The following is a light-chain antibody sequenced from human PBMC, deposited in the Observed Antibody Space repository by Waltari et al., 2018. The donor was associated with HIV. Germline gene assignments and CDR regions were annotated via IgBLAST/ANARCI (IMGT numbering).Light chain of an antibody. J-gene: IGLJ3*02. CDR3: QSADNSVTHLV. CDR2: RDS. CDR1: RLSNQY. Sequence: SFELTQPPSVSVSPGQTARITCSGSRLSNQYGYWYQQKPGQAPVLVMSRDSERPSGIPEGCAGSSSGTTVTLTSSGVQAEDEADYYCQSADNSVTHLVCGGGTKLTVL. V-gene: IGLV3-25*03.